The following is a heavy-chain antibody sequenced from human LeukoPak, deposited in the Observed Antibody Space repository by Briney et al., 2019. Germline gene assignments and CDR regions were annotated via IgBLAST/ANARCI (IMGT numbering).Heavy chain of an antibody. J-gene: IGHJ4*02. Sequence: SETLSLTCTVSDGSISSYYWSWIRQPAGKGLEWIGRIYTSGSTNYNPSLKSRVTMSVDTSKNQFSLKLSSVTAADTAVYYCARTYYGDPPYYFDYWGQGTLVTVSS. CDR1: DGSISSYY. CDR2: IYTSGST. CDR3: ARTYYGDPPYYFDY. D-gene: IGHD4-17*01. V-gene: IGHV4-4*07.